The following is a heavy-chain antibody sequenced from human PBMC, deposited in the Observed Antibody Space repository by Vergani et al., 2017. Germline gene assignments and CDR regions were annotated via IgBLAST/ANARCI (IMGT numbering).Heavy chain of an antibody. CDR1: GCTFNSYG. J-gene: IGHJ4*01. D-gene: IGHD2/OR15-2a*01. CDR2: IRSDESRR. V-gene: IGHV3-30*02. CDR3: VKEKIDLGSYFFDS. Sequence: QVQLVESGGGVVQPGGSLRLSCAASGCTFNSYGMHWVRQAPGKGLEWVASIRSDESRRYYGDSMEGPFTISRDNSKNTLYLQMHNRRAEDTAIYYCVKEKIDLGSYFFDSWGHGILVTVSS.